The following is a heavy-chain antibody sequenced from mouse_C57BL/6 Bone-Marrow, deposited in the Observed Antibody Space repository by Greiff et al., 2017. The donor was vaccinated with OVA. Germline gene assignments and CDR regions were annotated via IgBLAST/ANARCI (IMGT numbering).Heavy chain of an antibody. V-gene: IGHV14-4*01. CDR2: IDPENGDT. Sequence: VQLQQSGAELVRPGASVKLSCTASGFNFKDDYMHWVKQRPEQGLEWIGWIDPENGDTDYASKFQGKATVTADTSYNTAYLQLSSLTSEDTAVYYCTANYGSSYWYFDVWGTGTTVTVSS. CDR3: TANYGSSYWYFDV. CDR1: GFNFKDDY. J-gene: IGHJ1*03. D-gene: IGHD1-1*01.